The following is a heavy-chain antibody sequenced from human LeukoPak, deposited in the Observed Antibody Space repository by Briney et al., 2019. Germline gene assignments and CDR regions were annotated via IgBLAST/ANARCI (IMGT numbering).Heavy chain of an antibody. CDR3: ARTPIYYFDNSGYYN. J-gene: IGHJ4*02. CDR2: MYYSGST. D-gene: IGHD3-22*01. CDR1: GGSISSSSYY. Sequence: SETLSLTCTVSGGSISSSSYYWGWIRQPPGKGLEWIGSMYYSGSTYYNPSLKSRVTISGDTSKKQFSLRLSSVTAADTAVYYCARTPIYYFDNSGYYNWGQGTLVTVSS. V-gene: IGHV4-39*07.